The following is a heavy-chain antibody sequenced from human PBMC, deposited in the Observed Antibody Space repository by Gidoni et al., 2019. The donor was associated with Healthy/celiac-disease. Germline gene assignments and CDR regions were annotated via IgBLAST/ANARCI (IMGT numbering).Heavy chain of an antibody. CDR3: ARGAVTKLRLLDP. Sequence: QVQLVESGGGVVQPGRSLRLSCAASGFTFSSYAMHWVRQAPGKGLEWVAVISYDGSNKYYADSVKGRFTISRDNSKNTLYLQMNSLRAEDTAVYYCARGAVTKLRLLDPWGQGTLVTVSS. V-gene: IGHV3-30-3*01. CDR2: ISYDGSNK. CDR1: GFTFSSYA. D-gene: IGHD4-17*01. J-gene: IGHJ5*02.